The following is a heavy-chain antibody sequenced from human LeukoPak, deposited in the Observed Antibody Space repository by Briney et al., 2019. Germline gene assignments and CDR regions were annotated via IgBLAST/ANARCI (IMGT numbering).Heavy chain of an antibody. CDR2: ISWNSTSV. J-gene: IGHJ4*02. V-gene: IGHV3-9*01. CDR3: AKDYGYSSSWYDY. Sequence: GRSLRLSCEASGFTFVDYGMHWVRQAPGEGLEWVSTISWNSTSVGYVDSVKGRFTISRDNAKKTLYLQMNSLRPEDTALYYCAKDYGYSSSWYDYWGQGTLVTVSS. CDR1: GFTFVDYG. D-gene: IGHD6-13*01.